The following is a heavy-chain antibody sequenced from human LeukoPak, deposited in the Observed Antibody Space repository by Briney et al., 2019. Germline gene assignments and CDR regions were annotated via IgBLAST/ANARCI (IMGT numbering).Heavy chain of an antibody. CDR2: IYYSGST. D-gene: IGHD2-2*01. CDR1: GGSISSGGYY. Sequence: PSQTLSLTCTVSGGSISSGGYYWSWIRQHPGKGLEWIGYIYYSGSTYYNPSLKSRVTIPVDTSKNQFSLKLSSVTAADTAVYYCARTSIVVVPAAITGFDYWGQGTLVTVSS. V-gene: IGHV4-31*03. J-gene: IGHJ4*02. CDR3: ARTSIVVVPAAITGFDY.